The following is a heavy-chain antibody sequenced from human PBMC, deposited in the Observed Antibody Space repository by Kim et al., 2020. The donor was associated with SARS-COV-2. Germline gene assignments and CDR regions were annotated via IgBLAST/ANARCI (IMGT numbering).Heavy chain of an antibody. Sequence: GGSLRLSCAASGFTFSSYAMHWVRQGPGKGLEWVAVISYDGSNKYYADSVKGRFTISRDNSKNTLYLQMNSLRAEDTAVYYCARVMEDIVLMVYAIFPPPDSYYGMYVTGPGTTGTVSS. D-gene: IGHD2-8*01. V-gene: IGHV3-30*04. CDR3: ARVMEDIVLMVYAIFPPPDSYYGMYV. J-gene: IGHJ6*02. CDR1: GFTFSSYA. CDR2: ISYDGSNK.